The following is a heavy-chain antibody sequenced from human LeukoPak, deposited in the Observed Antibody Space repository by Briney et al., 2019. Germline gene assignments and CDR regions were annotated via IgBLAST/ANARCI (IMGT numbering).Heavy chain of an antibody. Sequence: RAGGSLRLSCAASGFTFSSYGMHWVRQAPGKGLEWVALISYDGGRKDYADSVKGRFTIDRDNSKNTVYLQMNSLRPDDTATYFCARQEARNYYYEGLDYWGQGNLVTVSS. CDR3: ARQEARNYYYEGLDY. V-gene: IGHV3-30*19. J-gene: IGHJ4*02. CDR2: ISYDGGRK. CDR1: GFTFSSYG. D-gene: IGHD3-22*01.